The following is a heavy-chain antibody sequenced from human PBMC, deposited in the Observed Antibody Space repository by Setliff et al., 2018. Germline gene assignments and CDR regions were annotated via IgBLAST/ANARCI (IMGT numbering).Heavy chain of an antibody. J-gene: IGHJ5*02. Sequence: GESLKISCKASGYKFTSFWIGWVRQMPGKGLELMGIIYAGDSRTRYSPSFQGQVTISVDKSINTAYPWWRSLKASDTAMYYCARYYYGVYYPNYMDPWGQGTLVTVSS. V-gene: IGHV5-51*01. CDR2: IYAGDSRT. CDR3: ARYYYGVYYPNYMDP. D-gene: IGHD3-10*01. CDR1: GYKFTSFW.